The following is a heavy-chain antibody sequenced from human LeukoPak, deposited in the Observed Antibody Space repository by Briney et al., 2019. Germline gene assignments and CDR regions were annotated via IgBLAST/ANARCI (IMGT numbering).Heavy chain of an antibody. CDR3: ARDPGYHYGSGGPFDY. CDR2: IIPIFGTA. V-gene: IGHV1-69*06. J-gene: IGHJ4*02. CDR1: GYTFTSYG. D-gene: IGHD3-10*01. Sequence: SVKVSCKASGYTFTSYGISWVRQAPGQGLEWMGGIIPIFGTANYAQKFQGRVTITADKSTSTAYMELSSLRSEDTAVYYCARDPGYHYGSGGPFDYWGQGTLVTVSS.